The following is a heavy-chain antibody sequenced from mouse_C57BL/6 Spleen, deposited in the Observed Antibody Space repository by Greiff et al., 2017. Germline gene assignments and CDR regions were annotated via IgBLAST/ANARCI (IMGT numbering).Heavy chain of an antibody. CDR2: IDPSDSYT. D-gene: IGHD4-1*01. V-gene: IGHV1-69*01. Sequence: QVQLQQPGAELVMPGASVKLSCKASGYTFTSYWMHWVKQRPGQGLEWIREIDPSDSYTNYNQKFKGKSTLTVDKSSSTAYMQLSSLTSEDSAVYYCALGWDRYYFDYWGQGTTLTVSS. J-gene: IGHJ2*01. CDR1: GYTFTSYW. CDR3: ALGWDRYYFDY.